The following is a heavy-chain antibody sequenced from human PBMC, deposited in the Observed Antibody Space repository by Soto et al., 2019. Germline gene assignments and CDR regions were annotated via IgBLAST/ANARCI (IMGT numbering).Heavy chain of an antibody. CDR1: GFTFSSYA. J-gene: IGHJ4*02. CDR2: ISGSGGST. CDR3: AKVYSGSYYGGVGY. D-gene: IGHD1-26*01. V-gene: IGHV3-23*01. Sequence: PGGSLRLSCAASGFTFSSYAMSWVRQAPGKGLEWVSAISGSGGSTYYADSVKGRFTISRDNSKNTLYLQMNSLRAEDTAVYYCAKVYSGSYYGGVGYWGQGTLVTVSS.